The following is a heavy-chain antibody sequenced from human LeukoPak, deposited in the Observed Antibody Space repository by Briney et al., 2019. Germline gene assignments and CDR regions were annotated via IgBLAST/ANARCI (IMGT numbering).Heavy chain of an antibody. CDR3: ASYSGYAQ. Sequence: ASVKVSCKASGYTFSSYAISWVRQATGQGLEWMGWMNPNSGNTGYAQKFQGRVTISRNTSITTAYMELSDLTSEDTAVYYCASYSGYAQWGQGTLVTVSS. CDR2: MNPNSGNT. CDR1: GYTFSSYA. J-gene: IGHJ4*02. D-gene: IGHD5-12*01. V-gene: IGHV1-8*03.